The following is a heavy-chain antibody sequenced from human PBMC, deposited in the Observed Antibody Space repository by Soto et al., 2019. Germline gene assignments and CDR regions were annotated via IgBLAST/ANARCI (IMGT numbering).Heavy chain of an antibody. V-gene: IGHV1-69*12. CDR1: GGTFSSYA. CDR3: ARVVTVVKSFHYWYFDL. J-gene: IGHJ2*01. D-gene: IGHD2-15*01. CDR2: IIPIFGTT. Sequence: QVQLVQSGAEVKKPGSSVKVSCKASGGTFSSYAISWVRQAPGQGLEWMGGIIPIFGTTNYAQKFQVRVTITADESTSTASMELSSMRSEDTAVYYCARVVTVVKSFHYWYFDLWGRGTLVTVSS.